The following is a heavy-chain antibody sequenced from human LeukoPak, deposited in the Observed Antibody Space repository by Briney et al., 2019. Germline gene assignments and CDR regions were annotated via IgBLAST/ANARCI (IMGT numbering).Heavy chain of an antibody. J-gene: IGHJ4*02. CDR2: INHSGST. V-gene: IGHV4-34*09. D-gene: IGHD1-26*01. CDR3: ARTAGSYFDY. Sequence: SETLSLTCAVYGGSFSGYYWSWIRQPPGKGLEWIGEINHSGSTNYNPSLKSRVTISVDTSKNQFSLKLSSVTAADTAVYYCARTAGSYFDYWGQGTLVTVSS. CDR1: GGSFSGYY.